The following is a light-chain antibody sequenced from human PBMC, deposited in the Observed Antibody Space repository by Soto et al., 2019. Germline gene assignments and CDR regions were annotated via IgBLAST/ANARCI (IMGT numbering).Light chain of an antibody. CDR3: QQRSNWPPEVT. J-gene: IGKJ4*01. CDR2: DAS. V-gene: IGKV3-11*01. Sequence: EIVMTQSPATLSVSPGERATLSCRASQSVSSYLAWYQQKPGQAPRLLIYDASNRATGIPARFSGSGSGTDFTLTISSLEPEDFAVYYCQQRSNWPPEVTFGGGTKVDIK. CDR1: QSVSSY.